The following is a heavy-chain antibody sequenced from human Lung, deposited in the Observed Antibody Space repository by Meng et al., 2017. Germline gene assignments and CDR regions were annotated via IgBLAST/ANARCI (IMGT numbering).Heavy chain of an antibody. V-gene: IGHV1-2*06. J-gene: IGHJ4*02. Sequence: QVQLVQSGAEVKKPGASVKVSRKPSGYNFPDYWLHWVRRAPGQGLEWMGQIDPKSGDTHYAQRFQGRVTMTGDTSISTAYMELSGLRSDDTAMYYCARDEDISSAGKLFGDYWGQGTLVTVSS. CDR2: IDPKSGDT. CDR1: GYNFPDYW. CDR3: ARDEDISSAGKLFGDY. D-gene: IGHD6-13*01.